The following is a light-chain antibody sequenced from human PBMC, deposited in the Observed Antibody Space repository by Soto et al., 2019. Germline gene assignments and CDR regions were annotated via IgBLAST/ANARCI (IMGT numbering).Light chain of an antibody. CDR2: GAS. CDR3: QQYGRSPVT. CDR1: QSVSNNY. V-gene: IGKV3-20*01. J-gene: IGKJ5*01. Sequence: ELVLTQPPGPLSLSPGERPTLSCRASQSVSNNYLAWYQQKHGQAPRXXIYGASSRATGIPDRFSGSGSGTDLTITISRLEAEDVEVYYCQQYGRSPVTFGQGTRLDIK.